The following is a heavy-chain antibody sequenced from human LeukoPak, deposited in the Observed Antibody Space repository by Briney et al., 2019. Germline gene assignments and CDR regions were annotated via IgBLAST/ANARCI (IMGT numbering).Heavy chain of an antibody. CDR1: GFTFSSYA. CDR2: ISWNSGSI. J-gene: IGHJ6*02. CDR3: AKDRYYDFWSGYGYGMDV. D-gene: IGHD3-3*01. V-gene: IGHV3-9*01. Sequence: GGSLRLSCAASGFTFSSYAMHWVRQAPGKGLEWVSGISWNSGSIGYADSVKGRFTISRDNAKNSLYLQMNSLRAEDTALYYCAKDRYYDFWSGYGYGMDVWGQGTTVTVSS.